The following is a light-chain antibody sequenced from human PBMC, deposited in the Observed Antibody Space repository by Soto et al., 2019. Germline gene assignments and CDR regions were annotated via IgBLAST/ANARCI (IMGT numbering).Light chain of an antibody. CDR2: AAS. V-gene: IGKV1-9*01. J-gene: IGKJ4*01. Sequence: DIQLTQSPSFLSASVGDGVTITCRASQGINNYLAWYQQKPGKAPKFLIYAASTLQGGVPSRFSGSGSGTEFTLTISSLQPEDFATYYCQHLNSYPLTFGGGTKVEIK. CDR1: QGINNY. CDR3: QHLNSYPLT.